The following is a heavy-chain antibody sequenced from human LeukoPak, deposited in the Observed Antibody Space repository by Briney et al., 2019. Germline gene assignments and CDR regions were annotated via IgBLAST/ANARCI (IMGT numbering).Heavy chain of an antibody. CDR2: IFHSGST. V-gene: IGHV4-38-2*02. D-gene: IGHD3-22*01. CDR1: GYSISSGFY. Sequence: SETLSLTCSVSGYSISSGFYWGWVRQPPGKGLEWIGSIFHSGSTYYNPSLKSRVTISVDTSKNQFSLKLSSVTAADTAVYYCARANYYDSSGYSRGAFDIWGQGTMVTVSS. CDR3: ARANYYDSSGYSRGAFDI. J-gene: IGHJ3*02.